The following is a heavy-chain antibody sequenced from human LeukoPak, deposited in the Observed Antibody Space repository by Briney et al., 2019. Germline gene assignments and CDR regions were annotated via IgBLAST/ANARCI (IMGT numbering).Heavy chain of an antibody. V-gene: IGHV4-34*01. Sequence: PXXGRXXIGEINHSGSTNYNPSLKSRVTISVDTSKNQFSLKLSSVTAADTAVYYCARSTVTYNWFDPWGQGTLVTVSS. CDR3: ARSTVTYNWFDP. J-gene: IGHJ5*02. D-gene: IGHD4-17*01. CDR2: INHSGST.